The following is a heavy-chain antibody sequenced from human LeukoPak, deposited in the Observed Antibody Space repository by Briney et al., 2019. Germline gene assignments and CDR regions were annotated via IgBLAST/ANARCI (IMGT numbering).Heavy chain of an antibody. CDR1: GFTFSSYS. CDR3: ARDRSTTHYGMDV. V-gene: IGHV3-21*01. D-gene: IGHD4-11*01. CDR2: ISSSSSYI. Sequence: PGGSLRLSCAASGFTFSSYSMNWVRQAPGKGLEWVSSISSSSSYIYYADSVKGRFTISRDNAKNSLYLQMNSLRAEDTAVYYCARDRSTTHYGMDVWGQGTTVTVSS. J-gene: IGHJ6*02.